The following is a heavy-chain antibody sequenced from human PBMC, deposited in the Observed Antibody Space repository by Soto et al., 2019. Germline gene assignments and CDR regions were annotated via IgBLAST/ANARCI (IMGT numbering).Heavy chain of an antibody. J-gene: IGHJ4*02. CDR1: GGTFSSYA. V-gene: IGHV1-69*01. D-gene: IGHD2-2*02. Sequence: QVQLVQSGAEVKKPWSSVKVPCKASGGTFSSYAVSWVRQAPGKGLEWVGEIIPMYGMPNLAHRFKGRVRVTADESTSTVYMEVSSLRSEDTAIYYCARVKESCSSTSCYKFFDFWGQGSLVTVSS. CDR3: ARVKESCSSTSCYKFFDF. CDR2: IIPMYGMP.